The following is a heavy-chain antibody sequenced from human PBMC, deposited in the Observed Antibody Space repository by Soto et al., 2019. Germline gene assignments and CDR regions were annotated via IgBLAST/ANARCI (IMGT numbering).Heavy chain of an antibody. V-gene: IGHV4-34*01. CDR3: ARGSGIAAAGTLGSRSYYFDY. CDR2: INHSGST. D-gene: IGHD6-13*01. CDR1: GGSFSGYY. Sequence: LSLTCAVYGGSFSGYYWSWIRQPPGKGLEWIGEINHSGSTNYNPSLKSRVTISVDTSKNQFSLKLSSVTAADTAVYYCARGSGIAAAGTLGSRSYYFDYWGQGTLVTVSS. J-gene: IGHJ4*02.